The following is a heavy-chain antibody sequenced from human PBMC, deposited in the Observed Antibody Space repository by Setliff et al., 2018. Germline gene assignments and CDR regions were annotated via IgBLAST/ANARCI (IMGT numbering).Heavy chain of an antibody. CDR2: INYSRVV. J-gene: IGHJ4*02. CDR3: ARGSGSFPFDY. Sequence: SETLSLTCGVSGGSFSGYYWSWVRQSPGGGLEWIGEINYSRVVNYKPFLKSRVSISLDTSKNQFSLRLTSLTAADTAVYYCARGSGSFPFDYWGLGTLVTVSS. D-gene: IGHD1-26*01. CDR1: GGSFSGYY. V-gene: IGHV4-34*01.